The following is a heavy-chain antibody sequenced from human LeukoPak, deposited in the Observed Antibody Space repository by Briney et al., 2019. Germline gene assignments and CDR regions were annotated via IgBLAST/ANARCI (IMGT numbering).Heavy chain of an antibody. CDR3: ARALNPAPLLNLFDI. CDR2: INHSGST. J-gene: IGHJ3*02. CDR1: GGSFSGYY. V-gene: IGHV4-34*01. D-gene: IGHD3-16*02. Sequence: PSETLSLTCAVYGGSFSGYYWSWIRQPPGKGLEWIGEINHSGSTNYNPSLKSRVTISVDTSKNQFSLKLSSVTAADTAVYYCARALNPAPLLNLFDIGAKGKRAPV.